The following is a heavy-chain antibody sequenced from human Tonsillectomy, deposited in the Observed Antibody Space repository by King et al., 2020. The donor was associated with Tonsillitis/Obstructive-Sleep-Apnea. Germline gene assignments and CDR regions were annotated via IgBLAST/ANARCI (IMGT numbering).Heavy chain of an antibody. CDR3: ARDMAMIAFGGAFDY. Sequence: VQLVESGGGLVQPGGSLRLSCAASGFTFSSSWMNWVRQAPGKGLEWVANIKQDGSEKYYLDSVKGRFTISRDNAKNSLYLQMNSLRAEDTAVYYCARDMAMIAFGGAFDYWGQGTLVTVSS. J-gene: IGHJ4*02. D-gene: IGHD3-16*01. CDR1: GFTFSSSW. V-gene: IGHV3-7*04. CDR2: IKQDGSEK.